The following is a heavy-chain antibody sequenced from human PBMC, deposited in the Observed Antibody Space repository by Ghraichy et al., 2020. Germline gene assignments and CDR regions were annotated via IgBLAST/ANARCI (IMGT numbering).Heavy chain of an antibody. CDR3: ARDDSSGYYADY. D-gene: IGHD3-22*01. J-gene: IGHJ4*02. Sequence: GGSLRLSCAASGFTFSSYGMNWVRQAPGKGLEWVSSISSSSTYIYYADSVKGRFTISRDNAENSLYLQMNSLRAEDTAVYYCARDDSSGYYADYWGQGTLVTVSS. V-gene: IGHV3-21*01. CDR2: ISSSSTYI. CDR1: GFTFSSYG.